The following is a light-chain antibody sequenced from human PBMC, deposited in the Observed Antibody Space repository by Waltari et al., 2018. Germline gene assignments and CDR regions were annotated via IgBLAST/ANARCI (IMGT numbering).Light chain of an antibody. CDR3: QQYGSSPWT. J-gene: IGKJ1*01. V-gene: IGKV3-20*01. Sequence: EIVLTQSPGTLSLSLGERATLSCRASQSVSSSSVAWYQQNPGQAPRVLIHGASNRSTGIPDRFSGSGSGTDFTLTISRLEPEDFAVYYCQQYGSSPWTFGQGTKVEIK. CDR1: QSVSSSS. CDR2: GAS.